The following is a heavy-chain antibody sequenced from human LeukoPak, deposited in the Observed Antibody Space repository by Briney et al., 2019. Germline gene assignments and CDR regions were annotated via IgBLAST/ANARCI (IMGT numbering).Heavy chain of an antibody. J-gene: IGHJ3*02. Sequence: GKSLRLSCAASGFTFRSYGMHWVRQAPGKGLEWISVISGSGRSTYYADSVKGRFTISRDNSKNTLYLQMNSLRAEDTAVYYCARDGGGGGCTSCLIDAFDIWGQGTMVTVSS. CDR3: ARDGGGGGCTSCLIDAFDI. CDR2: ISGSGRST. CDR1: GFTFRSYG. D-gene: IGHD2-2*01. V-gene: IGHV3-NL1*01.